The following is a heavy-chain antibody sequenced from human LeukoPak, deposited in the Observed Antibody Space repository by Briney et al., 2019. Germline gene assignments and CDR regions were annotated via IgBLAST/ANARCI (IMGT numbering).Heavy chain of an antibody. J-gene: IGHJ3*02. CDR3: ARAPYSSGWYRGHDAFDI. CDR2: ISAYNGNT. Sequence: ASVKVSCKASGYTFTSYGISWVRQAPGQGLEWMGWISAYNGNTNYAQKFQGRVTMTRDTSISTAYMELSRLRSDDTAVYYCARAPYSSGWYRGHDAFDIWGQGTMVTVSS. D-gene: IGHD6-19*01. CDR1: GYTFTSYG. V-gene: IGHV1-18*01.